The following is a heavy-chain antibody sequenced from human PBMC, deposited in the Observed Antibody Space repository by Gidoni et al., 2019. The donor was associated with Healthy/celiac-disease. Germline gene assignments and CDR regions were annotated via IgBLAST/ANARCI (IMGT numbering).Heavy chain of an antibody. Sequence: QLQLQESGPGLVKPSETLSLTCTVSGGSISSSSYYWGWIRQPPGKGLEWIGSIYYSGSTYYNPSLKSRVTISVDTSKNQFSLKLSSVTAADTAVYYCAIGYSYGYAVDYWGQGTLVSVSS. J-gene: IGHJ4*02. V-gene: IGHV4-39*01. CDR1: GGSISSSSYY. CDR3: AIGYSYGYAVDY. D-gene: IGHD5-18*01. CDR2: IYYSGST.